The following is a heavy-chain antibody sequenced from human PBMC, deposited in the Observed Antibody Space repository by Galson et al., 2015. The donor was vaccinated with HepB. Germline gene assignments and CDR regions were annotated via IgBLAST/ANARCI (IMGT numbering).Heavy chain of an antibody. CDR3: TRHEYGAWSGYFVRDY. CDR2: IRSKANSYAT. J-gene: IGHJ4*02. D-gene: IGHD3-3*01. Sequence: SLRLSCAASGFTFSGSAMNWVRQASGKGLEWVGRIRSKANSYATAYAASVKGRFTISRDDSKNTAYLQRNSLKTDDTAVYYCTRHEYGAWSGYFVRDYWGQGTLVTVSS. CDR1: GFTFSGSA. V-gene: IGHV3-73*01.